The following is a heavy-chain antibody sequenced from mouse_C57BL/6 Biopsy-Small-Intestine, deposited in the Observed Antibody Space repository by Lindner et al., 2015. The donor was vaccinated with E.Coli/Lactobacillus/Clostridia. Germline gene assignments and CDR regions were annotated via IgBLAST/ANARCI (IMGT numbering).Heavy chain of an antibody. CDR2: IYPGDGDT. CDR3: ARDRGGYAMDY. V-gene: IGHV1-80*01. Sequence: VQLQESGAELVKPGASVKISCKASGYAFSSYWMNWVKQRPGKGLEWIGQIYPGDGDTNYNGKFKGKATLTADKSSCIAYMELRSLTSEDTAVYYCARDRGGYAMDYWGQGTSVTVSS. J-gene: IGHJ4*01. CDR1: GYAFSSYW.